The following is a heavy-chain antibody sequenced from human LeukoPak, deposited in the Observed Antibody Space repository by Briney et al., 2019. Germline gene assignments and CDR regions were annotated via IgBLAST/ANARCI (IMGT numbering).Heavy chain of an antibody. CDR3: ARSLRGYRFATDY. D-gene: IGHD5-18*01. J-gene: IGHJ4*02. V-gene: IGHV4-59*08. CDR1: GDSINSYY. CDR2: IYYSGST. Sequence: SETLSLTCTVSGDSINSYYWSWIRQPPGKGLEWIGYIYYSGSTKYNPSIKSRVTISVDTSKNQFSLKLSSVTAADTAVYYCARSLRGYRFATDYWGQGTLVTVSS.